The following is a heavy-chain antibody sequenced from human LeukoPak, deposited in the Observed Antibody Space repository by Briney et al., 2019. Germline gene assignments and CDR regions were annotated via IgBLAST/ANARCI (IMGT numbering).Heavy chain of an antibody. D-gene: IGHD2-15*01. Sequence: PGGSLRLSCAASRFTFSNYWMSWVRQAPGKGLEWVANIKLDGSEKYYVDSVKGRFTISRDNAKNSLYLQMNSLRAEDTAVYYCARDLGYCSGGTCHNWFDPWGQGTLVTVSS. CDR3: ARDLGYCSGGTCHNWFDP. V-gene: IGHV3-7*03. CDR1: RFTFSNYW. CDR2: IKLDGSEK. J-gene: IGHJ5*02.